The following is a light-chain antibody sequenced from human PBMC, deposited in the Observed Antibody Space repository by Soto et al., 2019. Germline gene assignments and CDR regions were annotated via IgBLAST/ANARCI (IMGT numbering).Light chain of an antibody. CDR3: QQYNSYLT. V-gene: IGKV1-5*01. Sequence: DIQMTQSPSTLSASVGDRVTITCRASQSISSWLAWYQQKPGKAPKLLIYDASSLESGVPSRFSGSGSGTEFSLTFSSLQPDDFATYYCQQYNSYLTFGGGTKVDIK. J-gene: IGKJ4*01. CDR1: QSISSW. CDR2: DAS.